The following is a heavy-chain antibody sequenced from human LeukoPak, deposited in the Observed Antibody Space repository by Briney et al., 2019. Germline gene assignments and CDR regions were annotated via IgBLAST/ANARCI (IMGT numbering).Heavy chain of an antibody. CDR3: AKDAGAYYYGSSPLYYYGMDV. CDR2: ISGSGGST. D-gene: IGHD3-10*01. V-gene: IGHV3-23*01. CDR1: GFTFSSYA. Sequence: GRSLRLSCAASGFTFSSYAMSWVRQAPGKGLEWVSAISGSGGSTYYADSVKGRFTISRDNSKNTLYLQMNSLRAEDTAVYYCAKDAGAYYYGSSPLYYYGMDVWGQGTTVTVSS. J-gene: IGHJ6*02.